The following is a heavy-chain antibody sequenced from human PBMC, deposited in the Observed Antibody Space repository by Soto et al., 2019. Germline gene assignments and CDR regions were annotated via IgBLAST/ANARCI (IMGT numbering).Heavy chain of an antibody. CDR3: ASPYDRSGYSYRGLDY. Sequence: QVQLVQSGAEVKKPGSSVKVSCKASGGTFSSYAISWVRQAPGQGLEWMGGIIPIFGTADYAQKFQGRVTITAAESTGTGNMELSSLRSEATAVYYCASPYDRSGYSYRGLDYWGQGTLVTVSS. D-gene: IGHD3-22*01. J-gene: IGHJ4*02. V-gene: IGHV1-69*12. CDR1: GGTFSSYA. CDR2: IIPIFGTA.